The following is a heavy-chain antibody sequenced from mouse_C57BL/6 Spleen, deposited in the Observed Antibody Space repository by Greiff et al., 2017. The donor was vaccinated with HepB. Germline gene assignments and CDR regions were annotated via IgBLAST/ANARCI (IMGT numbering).Heavy chain of an antibody. J-gene: IGHJ2*01. CDR3: ARGPYGSSPFDY. D-gene: IGHD1-1*01. V-gene: IGHV1-52*01. CDR1: GYTFTSYW. CDR2: IDPSDSET. Sequence: QVQLKQPGAELVRPGSSVKLSCKASGYTFTSYWMHWVKQRPIQGLEWIGNIDPSDSETHYNQKFKDKATLTVDKSSSTAYMQLSSLTSEDSAVYYCARGPYGSSPFDYWGQGTTLTVFS.